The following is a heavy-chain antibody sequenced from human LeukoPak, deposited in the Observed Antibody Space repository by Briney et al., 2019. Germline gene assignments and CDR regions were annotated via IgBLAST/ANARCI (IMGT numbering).Heavy chain of an antibody. CDR1: GGSFSGYY. J-gene: IGHJ6*02. CDR2: INHSGST. V-gene: IGHV4-34*01. CDR3: ARTQLLWELPYYGMDV. D-gene: IGHD1-26*01. Sequence: SETLSLTCAVYGGSFSGYYWSWIRQPPGKGLEWIGEINHSGSTNYNPSLKSRVTISVDTSKNQFSLKLSSVTAADTAVYYCARTQLLWELPYYGMDVWGQGTTVTVSS.